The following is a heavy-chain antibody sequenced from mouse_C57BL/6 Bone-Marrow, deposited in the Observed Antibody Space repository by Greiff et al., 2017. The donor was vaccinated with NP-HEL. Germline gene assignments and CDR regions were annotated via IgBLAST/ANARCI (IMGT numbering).Heavy chain of an antibody. V-gene: IGHV5-6*02. Sequence: DVMLVESGGDLVKPGGSLKLSCAASGFTFSSYGMSWVRQTPDKRLEWVATISSGGSYTYYPDSVKGRFTISRDNAKNTLYLQMSSLKSEDTAMYYCARRGNSLFAYWGQGTLVTVSA. CDR2: ISSGGSYT. J-gene: IGHJ3*01. CDR1: GFTFSSYG. D-gene: IGHD2-1*01. CDR3: ARRGNSLFAY.